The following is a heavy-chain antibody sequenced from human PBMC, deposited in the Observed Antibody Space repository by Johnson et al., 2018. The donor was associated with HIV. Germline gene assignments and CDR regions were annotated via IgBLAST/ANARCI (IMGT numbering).Heavy chain of an antibody. V-gene: IGHV3-15*01. J-gene: IGHJ3*02. CDR2: IKSKTDGGTS. Sequence: VQLVESGGGLVKPGGSLRLSCAASGFTFSNAWMSWVRQAPGKGLEWVGRIKSKTDGGTSDYAAPFKGRFTISRDDSKNTLYLQMNSLKTEDTAVYYCTTPGYDTEDAFDIWGQGTMVTVSS. CDR1: GFTFSNAW. D-gene: IGHD3-9*01. CDR3: TTPGYDTEDAFDI.